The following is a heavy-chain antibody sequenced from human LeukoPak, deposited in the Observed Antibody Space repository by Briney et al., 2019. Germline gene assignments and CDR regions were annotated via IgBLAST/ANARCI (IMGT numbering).Heavy chain of an antibody. D-gene: IGHD2-21*02. J-gene: IGHJ6*03. CDR3: AREGKGDTRRVYYYYYMDV. CDR2: INPNSGTA. V-gene: IGHV1-2*02. Sequence: ASVKVSCKASGYTFTGYSIYWVRQTPGQRLEWMGWINPNSGTANSAQKFQGRVTMTRDTSISTVYMELRSLRSEDTAVYYCAREGKGDTRRVYYYYYMDVWGKGTTVTVSS. CDR1: GYTFTGYS.